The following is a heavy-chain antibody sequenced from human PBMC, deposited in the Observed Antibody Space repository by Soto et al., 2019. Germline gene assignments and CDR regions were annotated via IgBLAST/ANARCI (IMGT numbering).Heavy chain of an antibody. V-gene: IGHV3-30*18. CDR3: AKDFLGVADYYYYYGMDV. CDR1: GFSFRSYG. D-gene: IGHD6-19*01. Sequence: QVQLVESGGGVVQPGTSLRLSCAASGFSFRSYGMHWVRQAPGKGLEWVAVISYDGGNKYYADSVKGRFTISRDNSRNTLYVQMNSLRGEDTAVYYCAKDFLGVADYYYYYGMDVWGQGTTVTVSS. J-gene: IGHJ6*02. CDR2: ISYDGGNK.